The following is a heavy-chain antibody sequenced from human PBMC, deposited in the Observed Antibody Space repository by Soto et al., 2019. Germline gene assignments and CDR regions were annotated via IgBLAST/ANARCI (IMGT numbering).Heavy chain of an antibody. CDR1: GGSISSYY. CDR3: ARDVPDYGDSEENNWFDP. J-gene: IGHJ5*02. D-gene: IGHD4-17*01. V-gene: IGHV4-59*01. Sequence: KTSETLSLTCTVSGGSISSYYWSWIRQPPGKGLEWIGYIYYSGSTNYNPSLKSRVTISVDTSKNQFSLKLSSVTAADTAVYYCARDVPDYGDSEENNWFDPWGQGTLVTVSS. CDR2: IYYSGST.